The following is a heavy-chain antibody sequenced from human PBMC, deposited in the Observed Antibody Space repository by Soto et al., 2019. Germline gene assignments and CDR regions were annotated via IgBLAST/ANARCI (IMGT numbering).Heavy chain of an antibody. Sequence: QVQLQESGPGLVKPSQTLSLTCTVSGCSISSGDYYWSWIRQPPGKGLEWIGYIYYRGRTYYNPSLKRRVTLSVDTSKNQFTLKLSSVTAADTAVYYGARVGGAYSSSWYRCIWFDYWGQGTMVTVSS. CDR1: GCSISSGDYY. V-gene: IGHV4-30-4*01. J-gene: IGHJ4*02. CDR3: ARVGGAYSSSWYRCIWFDY. CDR2: IYYRGRT. D-gene: IGHD6-13*01.